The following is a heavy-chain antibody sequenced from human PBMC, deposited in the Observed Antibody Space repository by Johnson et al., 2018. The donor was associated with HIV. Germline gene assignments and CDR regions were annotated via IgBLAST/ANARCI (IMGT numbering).Heavy chain of an antibody. V-gene: IGHV3-7*05. CDR1: GFTFSSYA. D-gene: IGHD6-6*01. J-gene: IGHJ3*02. CDR3: ARRWIVAARPPENAFDI. Sequence: VQLVESGGGVVQPGRSLRLSCAASGFTFSSYAMHWVRQAPGKGLEWVANIKQDGSEKYYVDSVKGRFTISSDNAKNSLYLQMNSLRAEDTAVYYCARRWIVAARPPENAFDIWGQGTMVTVSS. CDR2: IKQDGSEK.